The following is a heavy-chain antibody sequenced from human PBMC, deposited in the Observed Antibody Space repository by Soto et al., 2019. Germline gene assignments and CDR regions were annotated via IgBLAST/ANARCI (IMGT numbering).Heavy chain of an antibody. CDR2: ISYDGSNK. CDR3: AKGQNSYGYSFDY. J-gene: IGHJ4*02. D-gene: IGHD5-18*01. CDR1: GFTFSSYG. Sequence: QVQLVESGGGVVQPGRSLRLSCAASGFTFSSYGMHWVRQAPGKGLEWVAVISYDGSNKYYADSVKGRFTISRDNSKNTLYLQMTSLRAEDTAVYYCAKGQNSYGYSFDYWGQGTLVTVSS. V-gene: IGHV3-30*18.